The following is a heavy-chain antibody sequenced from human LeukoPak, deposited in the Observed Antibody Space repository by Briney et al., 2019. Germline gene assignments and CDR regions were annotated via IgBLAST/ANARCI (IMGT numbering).Heavy chain of an antibody. J-gene: IGHJ4*02. Sequence: ASVKVSCKASGYRFTSYDMHWVRQAPGQGLEWMGIINPSGGSTSYAQRFQGRVAMTRDTSTTKVYMEVNSLTSEDTAVYFCARDGPTAAPFDYWGQGTLVTVSS. CDR1: GYRFTSYD. D-gene: IGHD2-2*01. CDR3: ARDGPTAAPFDY. CDR2: INPSGGST. V-gene: IGHV1-46*01.